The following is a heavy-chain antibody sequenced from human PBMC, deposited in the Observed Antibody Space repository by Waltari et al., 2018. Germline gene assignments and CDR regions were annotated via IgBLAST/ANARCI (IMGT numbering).Heavy chain of an antibody. CDR3: ARSLNRNYYHSNSDY. V-gene: IGHV5-51*01. CDR1: GYSFSNYW. J-gene: IGHJ4*02. CDR2: IYPGDSDT. D-gene: IGHD3-22*01. Sequence: EVQLVQSGAEVKKPGESLKISCQGSGYSFSNYWPGWVRQMPGKGLEWMGVIYPGDSDTRYGPSFQGQVTISVDNSISTAYLQWSSLKASDTAMYYCARSLNRNYYHSNSDYWGQGTPVTVSS.